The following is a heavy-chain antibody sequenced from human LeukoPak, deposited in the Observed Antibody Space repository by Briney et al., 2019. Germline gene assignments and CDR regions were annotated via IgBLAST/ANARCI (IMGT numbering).Heavy chain of an antibody. J-gene: IGHJ3*02. Sequence: SGTLSLTCGVSGGSITTTNWWSWVRQPPGQGLEWIGEIHLSGRTNYNPSLNSRVTLALDTSKNHLSLSLTSVTAADTAVYYCARGYSGHYYAFDIWGQGTMVTVSS. CDR2: IHLSGRT. CDR3: ARGYSGHYYAFDI. CDR1: GGSITTTNW. V-gene: IGHV4-4*02. D-gene: IGHD1-26*01.